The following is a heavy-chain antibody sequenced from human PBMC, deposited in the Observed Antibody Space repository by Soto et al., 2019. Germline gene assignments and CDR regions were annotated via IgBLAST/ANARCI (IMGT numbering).Heavy chain of an antibody. Sequence: QSGGSLRLSCAASGFTFSSYSMNWVRQAPGKGLEWVSYISSSSSTIYYADSVKGRFTISRDNAKNSLYLQMNSLRDEDTAVYYCASSNRYSGYDWDDHWGQGTLVTVSS. CDR2: ISSSSSTI. D-gene: IGHD5-12*01. J-gene: IGHJ4*02. V-gene: IGHV3-48*02. CDR3: ASSNRYSGYDWDDH. CDR1: GFTFSSYS.